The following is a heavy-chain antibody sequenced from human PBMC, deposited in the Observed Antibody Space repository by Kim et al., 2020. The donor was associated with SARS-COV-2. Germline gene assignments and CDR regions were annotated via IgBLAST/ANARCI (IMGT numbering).Heavy chain of an antibody. J-gene: IGHJ4*02. V-gene: IGHV3-33*06. CDR2: IWYDGNNK. CDR1: GFMFSYYG. Sequence: GGSLRLSCAASGFMFSYYGMHWVRRAPGKGLEWVAAIWYDGNNKFYADSVKGRFTISRDNSKNTLFLQMNTLRAEDTAVYYCAKDRNNGFYGGKSFDNWGQGTLVTVSS. CDR3: AKDRNNGFYGGKSFDN. D-gene: IGHD4-17*01.